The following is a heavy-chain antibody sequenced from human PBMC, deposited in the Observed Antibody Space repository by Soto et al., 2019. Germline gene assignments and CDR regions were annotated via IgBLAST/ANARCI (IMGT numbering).Heavy chain of an antibody. J-gene: IGHJ4*02. V-gene: IGHV4-34*01. Sequence: QVQLQQWGAGLLKPSETLSLTCAVYGGSFSGYYWSWIRQPPGKGLEWIGEINHSGSTNYNPSLKSRVTISVDTSKNQFSLKLSSVTAADTAVYYCARGRGIAEYYFDYWGQVTLVTVSS. D-gene: IGHD6-13*01. CDR2: INHSGST. CDR1: GGSFSGYY. CDR3: ARGRGIAEYYFDY.